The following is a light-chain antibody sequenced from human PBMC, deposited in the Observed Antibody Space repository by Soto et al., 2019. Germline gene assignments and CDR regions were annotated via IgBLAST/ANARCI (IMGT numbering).Light chain of an antibody. CDR2: RAF. Sequence: EIVLTQSPGTLSLSPVERATLSCRSSQSVSSGYLAWYQQKPGQAPRLLIFRAFNRATGIPDRFSGSGSGTDFTLTISRLEPEDFAVYYCQQYVASPPSWTFGQGTKVEI. V-gene: IGKV3-20*01. CDR3: QQYVASPPSWT. J-gene: IGKJ1*01. CDR1: QSVSSGY.